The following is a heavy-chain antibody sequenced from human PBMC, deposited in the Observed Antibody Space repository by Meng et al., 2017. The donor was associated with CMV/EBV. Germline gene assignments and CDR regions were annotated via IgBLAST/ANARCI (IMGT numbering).Heavy chain of an antibody. D-gene: IGHD3-10*01. Sequence: ESLKISCTVSGGSISCYYWSWIRQPPGKGLEWDGYIYYSGSNNYNPSLKSRVTISVDTSKNQFTLKLSSVTAADTAVYYCARVAGGANGFDPWGQGTLVTVSS. CDR2: IYYSGSN. V-gene: IGHV4-59*01. J-gene: IGHJ5*02. CDR3: ARVAGGANGFDP. CDR1: GGSISCYY.